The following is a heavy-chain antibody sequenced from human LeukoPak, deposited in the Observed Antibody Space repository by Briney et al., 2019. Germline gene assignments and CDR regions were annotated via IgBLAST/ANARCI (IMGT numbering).Heavy chain of an antibody. V-gene: IGHV3-66*02. Sequence: PGGSLRLSCAASGIIVSNNYMSWVRQAPGKGLEWVSEIYSGGSTYYADSVKGRFTISRDNSKNTLYLQMNSLRAEDTAVYYCARGTPSSSGWLYYGMDVWGQGTTVTVSS. CDR1: GIIVSNNY. J-gene: IGHJ6*02. CDR3: ARGTPSSSGWLYYGMDV. D-gene: IGHD6-19*01. CDR2: IYSGGST.